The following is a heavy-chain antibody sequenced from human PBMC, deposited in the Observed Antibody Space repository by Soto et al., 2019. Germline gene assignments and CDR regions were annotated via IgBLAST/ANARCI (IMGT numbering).Heavy chain of an antibody. CDR1: GFTFSAYY. Sequence: GASVKVSCKASGFTFSAYYIYWVRQAPGQGLEWIGWINPNNGDTKNSQKFRGRVTITRDTSTRTAYMELSSLRSEDTAVYYCARGDKGSGAAGTYYYYGMDVWGQGTTVTV. CDR2: INPNNGDT. CDR3: ARGDKGSGAAGTYYYYGMDV. J-gene: IGHJ6*02. D-gene: IGHD6-13*01. V-gene: IGHV1-2*02.